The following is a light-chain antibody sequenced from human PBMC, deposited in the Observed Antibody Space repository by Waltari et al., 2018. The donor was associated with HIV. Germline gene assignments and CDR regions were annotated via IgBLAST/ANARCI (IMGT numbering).Light chain of an antibody. CDR1: QTLLYSSNNKNY. J-gene: IGKJ4*01. V-gene: IGKV4-1*01. CDR2: WAS. Sequence: DILMTQSPDSLAVSLGERATINCKARQTLLYSSNNKNYLAWYQHKPGQPPKLLIYWASTRQSGVPDRFSGSGSGTNFNLTINKLQAEDVATYYYQQYYRTPLTFGGGTKVGL. CDR3: QQYYRTPLT.